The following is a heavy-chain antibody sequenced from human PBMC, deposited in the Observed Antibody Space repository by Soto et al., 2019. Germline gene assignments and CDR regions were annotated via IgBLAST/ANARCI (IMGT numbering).Heavy chain of an antibody. CDR3: ARGGTTDGMDV. D-gene: IGHD1-7*01. V-gene: IGHV1-3*01. CDR1: GYTFTSYA. J-gene: IGHJ6*02. CDR2: INAGNGNT. Sequence: ASVKVSCKASGYTFTSYAMHWVHQAPGQRLEWMGWINAGNGNTKYSQKFQGRVTITRDTSASTAYMELSSLRSEDTAVYYCARGGTTDGMDVWGQGTTVTVSS.